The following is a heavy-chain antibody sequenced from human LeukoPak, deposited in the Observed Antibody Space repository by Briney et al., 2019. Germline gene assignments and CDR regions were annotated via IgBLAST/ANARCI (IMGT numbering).Heavy chain of an antibody. V-gene: IGHV3-48*02. CDR2: ISSSSSTT. CDR3: ARDGITMVRGVNLDY. Sequence: GGSLRLSCAASGFTFSSYSMNWVREAPGKGLEWVSYISSSSSTTYYADSVKGRFSISRDNAKNSLYLQMNSLRDEDTAVYYCARDGITMVRGVNLDYWGQGTLVTVSS. J-gene: IGHJ4*02. CDR1: GFTFSSYS. D-gene: IGHD3-10*01.